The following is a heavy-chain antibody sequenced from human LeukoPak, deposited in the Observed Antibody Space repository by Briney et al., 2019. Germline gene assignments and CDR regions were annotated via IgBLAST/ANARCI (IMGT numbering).Heavy chain of an antibody. CDR3: ALRAPGIAAAGTIWWFDP. CDR1: GGTFSSYA. V-gene: IGHV1-69*06. J-gene: IGHJ5*02. Sequence: SVKVSCKAPGGTFSSYAISWVPQAPGQGLEWMGGIIPIFVTANYAQKFQGRVTITADKSTSTAYMELSSLRSEDTAVYYCALRAPGIAAAGTIWWFDPWGQGKLVTVSS. D-gene: IGHD6-13*01. CDR2: IIPIFVTA.